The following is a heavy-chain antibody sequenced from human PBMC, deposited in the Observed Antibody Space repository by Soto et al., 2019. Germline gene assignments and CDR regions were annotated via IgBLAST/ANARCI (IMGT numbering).Heavy chain of an antibody. J-gene: IGHJ4*02. CDR3: ARSYGGEYYDSRSYYFAY. CDR1: GYNFINYW. CDR2: IYPGDFDI. Sequence: PGASLKISCKGSGYNFINYWIGWVRQVPGKGLEWMGIIYPGDFDIKYSPSFQGQVTISADKSVTSAYLQWSSLKASDTAIYYCARSYGGEYYDSRSYYFAYWGQGTLVTVSS. D-gene: IGHD3-22*01. V-gene: IGHV5-51*01.